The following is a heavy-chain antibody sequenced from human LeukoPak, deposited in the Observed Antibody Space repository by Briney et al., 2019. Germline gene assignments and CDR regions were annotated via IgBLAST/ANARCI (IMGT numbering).Heavy chain of an antibody. J-gene: IGHJ6*03. CDR1: GGTFSSYA. CDR2: IIPIFGTA. V-gene: IGHV1-69*05. CDR3: ARGGTPTYYYYYMDV. D-gene: IGHD1-1*01. Sequence: GASVKVSCKASGGTFSSYAISWVRQAPGQGLEWMGGIIPIFGTANYAQKFQGRVTITTDESTSTAYMELNSLRSEDTAVYYCARGGTPTYYYYYMDVWGKGTTVTVSS.